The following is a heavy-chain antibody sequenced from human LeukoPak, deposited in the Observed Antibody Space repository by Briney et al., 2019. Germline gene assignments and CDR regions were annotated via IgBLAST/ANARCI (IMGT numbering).Heavy chain of an antibody. CDR1: GFTFSGYA. CDR2: ISGTGGTT. CDR3: AKSGELWLCYFDY. V-gene: IGHV3-23*01. D-gene: IGHD3-16*01. Sequence: GGSLRLSCAASGFTFSGYAMTWVRQAPGKGLEYVSTISGTGGTTYYADSVKGRFTISRDNSKNTLYLQMNSLRAEDTAVYYCAKSGELWLCYFDYWGQGTLVTVSS. J-gene: IGHJ4*02.